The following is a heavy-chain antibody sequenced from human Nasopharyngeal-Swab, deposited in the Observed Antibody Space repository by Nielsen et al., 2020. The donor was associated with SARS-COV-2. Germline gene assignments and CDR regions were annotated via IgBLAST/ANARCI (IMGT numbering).Heavy chain of an antibody. CDR1: GYTFTSYD. Sequence: ASVQVSCKASGYTFTSYDINWVRQATGQGLEWMGWMNPNSGNTGYAQKFQGRVTMTRNTSISTAYMELSSLRSEDTAVYYCARGPRGPTESGLNYWGQGTLVTVSS. J-gene: IGHJ4*02. D-gene: IGHD1-26*01. CDR3: ARGPRGPTESGLNY. CDR2: MNPNSGNT. V-gene: IGHV1-8*01.